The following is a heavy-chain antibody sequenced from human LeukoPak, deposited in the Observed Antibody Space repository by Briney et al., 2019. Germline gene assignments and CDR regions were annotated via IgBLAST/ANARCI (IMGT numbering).Heavy chain of an antibody. V-gene: IGHV3-21*01. CDR1: GFTLSNYN. CDR2: ISSSSSYI. J-gene: IGHJ4*02. CDR3: ARDQTCDY. Sequence: GGSLRLSCAASGFTLSNYNMNWVRQAPGKGLEWVSSISSSSSYIYYADSVKGRFTISRDNAKNSLYLQMDSLRAEDTAVYYCARDQTCDYWGQGTLVTVSS.